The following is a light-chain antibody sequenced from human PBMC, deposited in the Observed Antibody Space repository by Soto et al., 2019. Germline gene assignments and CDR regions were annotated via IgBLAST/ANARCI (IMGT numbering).Light chain of an antibody. Sequence: EIVMTQSPATLSVSPGERATLSCRASQSVNSNLAWYQQKPGQAPRLLIYGASTRATGIPARFSGSGSGTECILIYSRRQTKDSAVYYCQQFHKWPPFTFGPGTKVAIK. CDR2: GAS. CDR1: QSVNSN. CDR3: QQFHKWPPFT. J-gene: IGKJ3*01. V-gene: IGKV3-15*01.